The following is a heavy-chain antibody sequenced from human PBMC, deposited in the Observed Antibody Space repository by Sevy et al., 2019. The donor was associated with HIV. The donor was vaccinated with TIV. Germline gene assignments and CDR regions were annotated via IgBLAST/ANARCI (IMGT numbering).Heavy chain of an antibody. V-gene: IGHV1-69*13. CDR2: IIPIFGTA. CDR3: AGPSHGAHDAFDI. J-gene: IGHJ3*02. CDR1: GGTFSSYA. D-gene: IGHD4-17*01. Sequence: ASVKVSCKASGGTFSSYAISCVRQAPGQGLEWMGRIIPIFGTANYAQKFQGRVTITADESTSTAYMELSSLRSEDTAVYYCAGPSHGAHDAFDIWGQGTMVTVSS.